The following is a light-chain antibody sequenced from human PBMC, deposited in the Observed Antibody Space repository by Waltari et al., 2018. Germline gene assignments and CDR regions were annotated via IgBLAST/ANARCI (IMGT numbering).Light chain of an antibody. CDR3: SSYTSSSTLV. Sequence: QSALTQPASVSGSPGQWITISCPGSNSDVGTYNYVSWYQQHPGKAPKLMIYDVSKRPSGVSDRFSGSKSGNTASLTISGLQAEDEADYYCSSYTSSSTLVFGGGTKVTVL. CDR2: DVS. CDR1: NSDVGTYNY. V-gene: IGLV2-14*01. J-gene: IGLJ3*02.